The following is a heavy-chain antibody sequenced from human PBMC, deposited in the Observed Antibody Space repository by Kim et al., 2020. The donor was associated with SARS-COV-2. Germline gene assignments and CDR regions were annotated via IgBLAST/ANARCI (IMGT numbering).Heavy chain of an antibody. V-gene: IGHV1-69*13. J-gene: IGHJ5*02. CDR2: IIPIFGTA. Sequence: SVKVSCKASGGTFSSYAISWVRQAPGQGLEWMGGIIPIFGTANYAQKFQGRVTITADESTSTAYMELSSLRSEDTAVYYCARDLVVPAAIKPDGQDWFDPCGQGTLVTVSS. CDR3: ARDLVVPAAIKPDGQDWFDP. CDR1: GGTFSSYA. D-gene: IGHD2-2*02.